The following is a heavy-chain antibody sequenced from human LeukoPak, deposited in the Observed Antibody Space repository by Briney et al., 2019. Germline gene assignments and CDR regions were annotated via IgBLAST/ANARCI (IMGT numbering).Heavy chain of an antibody. CDR1: GYTFTSYG. V-gene: IGHV1-18*01. Sequence: ASVKVSCKASGYTFTSYGISWVRQAPGQGLERMGWISAYNGNTNYAQKLQGRVTMTTDTSTSTAYMELRSLRSDDTAVYYCARGRGVAGTYWYFDLWGRGTLVTVSS. J-gene: IGHJ2*01. CDR2: ISAYNGNT. D-gene: IGHD3-10*01. CDR3: ARGRGVAGTYWYFDL.